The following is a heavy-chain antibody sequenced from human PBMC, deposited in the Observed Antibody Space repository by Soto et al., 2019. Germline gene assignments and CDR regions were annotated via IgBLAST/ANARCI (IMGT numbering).Heavy chain of an antibody. CDR2: SSNSGTFS. J-gene: IGHJ4*02. D-gene: IGHD1-1*01. Sequence: GGSLRLSCEGSGFTFSDYYISWIRQAPGKGLEWISYSSNSGTFSRYADSVKGRFSISRDNTKNLLYLQMNSLRAEGTAVYYCARSGDNYNRLDYWGQGTPVTVSS. V-gene: IGHV3-11*06. CDR1: GFTFSDYY. CDR3: ARSGDNYNRLDY.